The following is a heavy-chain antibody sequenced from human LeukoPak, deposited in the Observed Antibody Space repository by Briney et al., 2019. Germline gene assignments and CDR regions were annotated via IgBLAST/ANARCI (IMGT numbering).Heavy chain of an antibody. D-gene: IGHD5-18*01. CDR3: ARGVYSYGYIGGFFDY. CDR2: ISYDGSNK. V-gene: IGHV3-30-3*01. J-gene: IGHJ4*02. Sequence: GGSLRLSCAASGFTFSSYAMRWVRQAPGKGLEWVAVISYDGSNKYYADSVKGRFTISRDNSKNTLYLQMNSLRAEDRAVYYCARGVYSYGYIGGFFDYWGQGTLVTDSS. CDR1: GFTFSSYA.